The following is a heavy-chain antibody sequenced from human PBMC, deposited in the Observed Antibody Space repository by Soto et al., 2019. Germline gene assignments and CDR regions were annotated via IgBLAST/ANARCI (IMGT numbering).Heavy chain of an antibody. CDR1: DYSIGSGYY. V-gene: IGHV4-38-2*02. J-gene: IGHJ4*02. CDR3: ARGPRIFDY. Sequence: LSLTCTVSDYSIGSGYYWGWIRQPPGKGLEWIGSIIHSGNTNYNPSLKSRVTMSVDTSKNQFSLKLSSVTAADTAVYYCARGPRIFDYWGQGTLVTVSS. D-gene: IGHD2-15*01. CDR2: IIHSGNT.